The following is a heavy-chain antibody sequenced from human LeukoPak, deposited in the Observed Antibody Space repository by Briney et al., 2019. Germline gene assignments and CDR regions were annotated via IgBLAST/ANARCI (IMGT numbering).Heavy chain of an antibody. V-gene: IGHV3-7*02. CDR2: VKEDGSEK. CDR1: GFAFSRYW. J-gene: IGHJ4*02. CDR3: AGGGGY. D-gene: IGHD3-10*01. Sequence: PGVSLRLSCAGSGFAFSRYWMRWVRQAPGKGLEWVATVKEDGSEKYFVDSVKGRFTISRDNAKNSLYLQMNSLRVDDTAVYYCAGGGGYWGQGTLVTVSS.